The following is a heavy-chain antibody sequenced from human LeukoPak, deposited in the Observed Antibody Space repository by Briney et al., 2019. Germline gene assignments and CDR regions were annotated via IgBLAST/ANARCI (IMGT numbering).Heavy chain of an antibody. V-gene: IGHV3-48*03. CDR2: ISSSGSTI. Sequence: PGWSLTLYCASSGFTFSSYEMHWVRQAQGKELKGDSYISSSGSTIYYADSVKGRFTISRGNANNSLYLQMNSLRAEDTAVYYCARERVAAYDYWGQGTLVTVSS. J-gene: IGHJ4*02. CDR1: GFTFSSYE. D-gene: IGHD6-19*01. CDR3: ARERVAAYDY.